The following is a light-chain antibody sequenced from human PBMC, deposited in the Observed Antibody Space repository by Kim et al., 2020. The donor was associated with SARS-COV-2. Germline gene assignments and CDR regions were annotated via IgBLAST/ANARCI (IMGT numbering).Light chain of an antibody. CDR2: RDN. CDR1: NFGRKN. Sequence: SYELTQPLSVSVALGQTARITCGGNNFGRKNVHWYQQKPGQAPVLVIFRDNNRPSGIPERFSGPTSGNTATLTISSPQAGDEADYYCQEWDGNTNIFGNG. CDR3: QEWDGNTNI. V-gene: IGLV3-9*01. J-gene: IGLJ1*01.